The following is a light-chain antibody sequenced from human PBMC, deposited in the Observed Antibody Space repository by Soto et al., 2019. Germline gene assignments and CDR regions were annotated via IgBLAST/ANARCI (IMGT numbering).Light chain of an antibody. CDR2: GAS. Sequence: EIVLTQFPGTLSLSPGERATLSCRASQYVSSSYLAWYRQKPGQAPRLLFYGASNRATGIPDRFSGSGSGTDFTLTISTLEPEDFAVYYCQQYGSSPWTVGQGIKVEIK. CDR1: QYVSSSY. J-gene: IGKJ1*01. CDR3: QQYGSSPWT. V-gene: IGKV3-20*01.